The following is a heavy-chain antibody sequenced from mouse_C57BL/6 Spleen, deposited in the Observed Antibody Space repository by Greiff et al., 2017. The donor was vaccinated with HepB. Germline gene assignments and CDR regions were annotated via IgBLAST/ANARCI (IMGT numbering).Heavy chain of an antibody. CDR1: GYTFTSYW. J-gene: IGHJ2*01. CDR3: ASADGYRYYFDY. V-gene: IGHV1-52*01. Sequence: VQLQQSGAELVRPGSSVKLSCKASGYTFTSYWMHWVKQRPIQGLEWIGNIDPSDSETHYNQKFKDKATLTVDKFSSTAYMQLSSLTSEDSAVYYCASADGYRYYFDYWGQGTTLTVSS. D-gene: IGHD2-3*01. CDR2: IDPSDSET.